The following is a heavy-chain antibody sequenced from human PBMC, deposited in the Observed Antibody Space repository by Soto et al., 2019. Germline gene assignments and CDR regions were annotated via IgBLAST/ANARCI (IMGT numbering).Heavy chain of an antibody. CDR2: IIPIFGTA. Sequence: EASVKVSCKASGGTFSSYAISWVRQAPGQGLEWMGGIIPIFGTANYAQKFQGRVTITADESTSTAYMELSSLRSEDTAVYYCARWTHSRVEGWGGGNYYYGMDVWGQGTTVTVSS. J-gene: IGHJ6*02. V-gene: IGHV1-69*13. D-gene: IGHD3-10*01. CDR3: ARWTHSRVEGWGGGNYYYGMDV. CDR1: GGTFSSYA.